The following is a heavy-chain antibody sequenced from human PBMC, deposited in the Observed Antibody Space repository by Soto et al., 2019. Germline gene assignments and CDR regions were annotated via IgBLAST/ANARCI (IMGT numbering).Heavy chain of an antibody. CDR3: ARSVAVPGAHIDY. D-gene: IGHD6-19*01. Sequence: SETLSLTCSVSGGSISGSYWSWIRQSPGKGLEWLGYVYYTGRTNYSPSLRSRVSISVDTSKNEFSLRLSSVTAADTAVYFCARSVAVPGAHIDYWGQGTQVTVSS. J-gene: IGHJ4*02. CDR2: VYYTGRT. V-gene: IGHV4-59*01. CDR1: GGSISGSY.